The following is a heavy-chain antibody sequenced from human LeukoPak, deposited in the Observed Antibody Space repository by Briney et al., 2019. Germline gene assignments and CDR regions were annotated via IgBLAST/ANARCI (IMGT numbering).Heavy chain of an antibody. CDR2: MNPNSGNT. Sequence: ASVKVSCKASGYTFTSYDINWVRQATGQGLEWMGWMNPNSGNTGYAQKFQGRVTITRNTSISTAYMEPSSLRSEDTAVYYCARGDDFWSGYYFSFDYWGQGTLVTVSS. CDR3: ARGDDFWSGYYFSFDY. V-gene: IGHV1-8*03. J-gene: IGHJ4*02. CDR1: GYTFTSYD. D-gene: IGHD3-3*01.